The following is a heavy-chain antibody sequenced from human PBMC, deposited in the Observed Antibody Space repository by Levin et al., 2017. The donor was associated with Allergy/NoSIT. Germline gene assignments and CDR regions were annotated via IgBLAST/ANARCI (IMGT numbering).Heavy chain of an antibody. CDR1: GGSISSGGYS. D-gene: IGHD5-18*01. CDR2: IYLSGST. Sequence: SQTLSLTCAVSGGSISSGGYSWSWIRQPPGKGLEWIGNIYLSGSTNDNPSLKSRVTMSVDRTKNQFSLKLSYVTAADTAVYYCARVAGYSYGYYFDYWGPGTLVTVSS. V-gene: IGHV4-30-2*01. CDR3: ARVAGYSYGYYFDY. J-gene: IGHJ4*02.